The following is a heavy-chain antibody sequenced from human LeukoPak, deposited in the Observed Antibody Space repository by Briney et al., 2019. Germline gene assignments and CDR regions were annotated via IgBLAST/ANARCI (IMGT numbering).Heavy chain of an antibody. V-gene: IGHV3-7*03. Sequence: GGSLRLSCAASGFSLSTYWMSWVRQAPGKGLEWVANINQDGSEKYYVDSVKGRFTVSRDNAKNSLYLLMDSLRAEDTAVYYCAKHPAGYRYGYYYGMDVWGQGTTVIVSS. J-gene: IGHJ6*02. CDR1: GFSLSTYW. CDR3: AKHPAGYRYGYYYGMDV. D-gene: IGHD5-18*01. CDR2: INQDGSEK.